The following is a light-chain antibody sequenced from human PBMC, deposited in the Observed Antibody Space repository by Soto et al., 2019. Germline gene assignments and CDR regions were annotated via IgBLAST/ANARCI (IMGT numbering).Light chain of an antibody. V-gene: IGLV2-11*01. CDR2: DVT. Sequence: QSVLTQPRSVSGSPGQSVTISCTGTSSDVGAYKYVSWYQHYPDEAPKVMIYDVTQRPSGVPDRFSGTKSDNTASLTISGLQAEDEADYYFCSYAGSYTWVFGRGTKVTVL. J-gene: IGLJ1*01. CDR3: CSYAGSYTWV. CDR1: SSDVGAYKY.